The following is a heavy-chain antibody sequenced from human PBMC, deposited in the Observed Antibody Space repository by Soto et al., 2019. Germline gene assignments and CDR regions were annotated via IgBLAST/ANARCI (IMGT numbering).Heavy chain of an antibody. J-gene: IGHJ6*02. V-gene: IGHV1-3*01. CDR2: INAGNGNT. D-gene: IGHD6-13*01. CDR1: GYTFTSYA. Sequence: ASVKVSCKASGYTFTSYAMHWVRQAPGQRLEWMGWINAGNGNTKYSQKFQERVTITRDTSTSTAYMELSSLRSEDTAVYYCAAGNDAAGYYYYYGMHVCGQGTTVTVSS. CDR3: AAGNDAAGYYYYYGMHV.